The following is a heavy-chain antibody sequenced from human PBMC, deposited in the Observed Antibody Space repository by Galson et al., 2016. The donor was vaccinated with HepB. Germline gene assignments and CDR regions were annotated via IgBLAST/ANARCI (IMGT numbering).Heavy chain of an antibody. CDR1: RFHFSMYA. J-gene: IGHJ4*02. CDR2: IWREGIRT. D-gene: IGHD1-7*01. CDR3: VELSVV. Sequence: SLRLSCAASRFHFSMYAMHWVRQAPGKGLEWVAMIWREGIRTFYADSVKGRFTISRDNAKRSLYLQMNSLRAEDTAMYYCVELSVVWGQGTLVTVSS. V-gene: IGHV3-33*03.